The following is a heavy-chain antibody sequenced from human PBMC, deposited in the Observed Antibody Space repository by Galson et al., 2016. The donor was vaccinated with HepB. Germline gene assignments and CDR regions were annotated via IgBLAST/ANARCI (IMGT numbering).Heavy chain of an antibody. J-gene: IGHJ4*02. Sequence: SETLSLTCTVSGGSVSSGSYYWSWIRQPPGKGLEWIGYIDYTGGTIYNPPLKSRVTITVDTSKNQFSLRLTSVTAADTAVYYCVRAGYCSGGTCYSGFLAYWGQGTLVTVSS. D-gene: IGHD2-15*01. CDR1: GGSVSSGSYY. V-gene: IGHV4-61*01. CDR3: VRAGYCSGGTCYSGFLAY. CDR2: IDYTGGT.